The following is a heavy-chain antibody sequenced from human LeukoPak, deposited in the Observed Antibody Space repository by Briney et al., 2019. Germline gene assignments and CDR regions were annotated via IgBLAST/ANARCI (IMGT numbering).Heavy chain of an antibody. Sequence: ASVKVSCKASGYTFTGYYMHWVRQAPGQGLEWMGWINPNSGGTNYAQKFQGRVTMTRDTSISTAYMELSRLRSDDTAAYYCARGHPPYSGRRYYFDYWGQGTLVTVSS. CDR3: ARGHPPYSGRRYYFDY. J-gene: IGHJ4*02. CDR2: INPNSGGT. D-gene: IGHD1-26*01. CDR1: GYTFTGYY. V-gene: IGHV1-2*02.